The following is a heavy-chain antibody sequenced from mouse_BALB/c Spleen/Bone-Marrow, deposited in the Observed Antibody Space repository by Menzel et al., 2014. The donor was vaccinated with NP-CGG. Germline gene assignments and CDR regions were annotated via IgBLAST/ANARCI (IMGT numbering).Heavy chain of an antibody. J-gene: IGHJ3*01. Sequence: EVRVEESGGGLVQPGGSLKLSCAASGFDFSRYWMSWVRQAPGKGLEWIGEINPDSSAINYTPSRKDKFIISRDNAKNTLYLQMSKVRSEDTALYYCARLSYYGRFAYWGQGTLVTVSA. CDR3: ARLSYYGRFAY. CDR1: GFDFSRYW. V-gene: IGHV4-1*02. D-gene: IGHD1-1*01. CDR2: INPDSSAI.